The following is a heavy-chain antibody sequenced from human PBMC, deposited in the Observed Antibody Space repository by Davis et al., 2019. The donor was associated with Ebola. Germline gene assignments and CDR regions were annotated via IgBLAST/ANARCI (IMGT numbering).Heavy chain of an antibody. CDR1: GGSFSGYY. V-gene: IGHV4-34*01. CDR2: IYHSGST. J-gene: IGHJ3*02. D-gene: IGHD3-22*01. CDR3: AREVKITMIVVVTHAFDI. Sequence: SETLSLTCAVYGGSFSGYYWSWIRQPPGKGLEWIGSIYHSGSTYYNPSLKSRVTISVDTSKNQFSLKLSSVTAADTAVYYCAREVKITMIVVVTHAFDIWGQGTMVTVSS.